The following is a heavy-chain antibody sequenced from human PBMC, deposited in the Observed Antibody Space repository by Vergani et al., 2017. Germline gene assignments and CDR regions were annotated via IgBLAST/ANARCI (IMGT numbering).Heavy chain of an antibody. CDR2: ISGSGGSP. CDR1: GFTFSSYA. CDR3: AKYRYNWNDGGDFDY. D-gene: IGHD1-1*01. J-gene: IGHJ4*02. V-gene: IGHV3-23*01. Sequence: EVQLLESGGGLVQPGGSLRLSCAASGFTFSSYAMSWVRQAPGKGLEWVSAISGSGGSPYYADSVKGRFTISRDNSKNTLYLQMNSLRAEDTAVYYCAKYRYNWNDGGDFDYWGQGTLVTVSS.